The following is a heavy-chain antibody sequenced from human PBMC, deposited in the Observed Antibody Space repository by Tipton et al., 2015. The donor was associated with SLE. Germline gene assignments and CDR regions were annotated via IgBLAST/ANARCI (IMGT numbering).Heavy chain of an antibody. CDR1: GFHFGSYW. CDR2: SNEDGGIT. D-gene: IGHD3-22*01. Sequence: SLRLSCVVSGFHFGSYWMHWVRQAPGKGLVWVSRSNEDGGITSYADSVKGRFTISRDNAKNTLFLQMNSLRAEDTAVYYCGRDYYDSGGYYDAFDMWGQGTTVIVSS. CDR3: GRDYYDSGGYYDAFDM. J-gene: IGHJ3*02. V-gene: IGHV3-74*01.